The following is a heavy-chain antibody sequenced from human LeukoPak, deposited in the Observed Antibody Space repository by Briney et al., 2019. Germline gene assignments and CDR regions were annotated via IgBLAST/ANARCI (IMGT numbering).Heavy chain of an antibody. J-gene: IGHJ4*02. D-gene: IGHD3-22*01. CDR1: GGSFSGYY. V-gene: IGHV4-34*01. Sequence: PSETLSLTCAVYGGSFSGYYWSWIRQPPGKGLEWIGEINHSGSTNYNPSLKSRVTISVDTSKNQFSLKLSSVTAADTAVYYCASTDYYDSSGPFDYWGQGTLVTVSS. CDR2: INHSGST. CDR3: ASTDYYDSSGPFDY.